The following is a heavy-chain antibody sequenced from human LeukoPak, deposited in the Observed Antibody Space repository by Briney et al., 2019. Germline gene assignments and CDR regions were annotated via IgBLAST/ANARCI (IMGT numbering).Heavy chain of an antibody. V-gene: IGHV4-30-2*01. CDR2: IYHSGST. CDR1: GGSISSGGYY. D-gene: IGHD2-15*01. CDR3: ARDAIAKLPPYYYGMDV. J-gene: IGHJ6*02. Sequence: SETLSLTCTVSGGSISSGGYYWSWIRQPPGKGLEWIGYIYHSGSTYYNPSLKSRVTISVDRSKNQFSLKLSSVTAADTAVYYCARDAIAKLPPYYYGMDVWGQGTTVTVSS.